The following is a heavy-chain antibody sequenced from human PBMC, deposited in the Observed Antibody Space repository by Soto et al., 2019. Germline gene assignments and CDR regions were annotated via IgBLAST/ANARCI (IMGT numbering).Heavy chain of an antibody. Sequence: PGGSLRLSCAASGFTFSNYAIHWVRQAPGKGLEWVAVIASDGKDKRYADSVKGRFTISRDNSKNTVYLQMNSLRGEDTAVYYCAKDGAIAAADYFFAYWGQGSLVTVSS. D-gene: IGHD6-13*01. J-gene: IGHJ4*02. CDR3: AKDGAIAAADYFFAY. V-gene: IGHV3-30*18. CDR2: IASDGKDK. CDR1: GFTFSNYA.